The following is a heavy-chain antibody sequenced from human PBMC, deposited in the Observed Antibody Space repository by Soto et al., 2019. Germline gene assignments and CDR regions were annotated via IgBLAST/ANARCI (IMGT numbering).Heavy chain of an antibody. CDR3: ARAPYGGSLDY. CDR2: INAGNGNA. V-gene: IGHV1-3*01. CDR1: GYTFSRYA. J-gene: IGHJ4*02. D-gene: IGHD4-17*01. Sequence: ASVKVSCKASGYTFSRYAMHWVRQAPGQRLEWMGWINAGNGNAYYSQKFQGRVTITRDTSASIAYMELSSLRSEDTAVYYCARAPYGGSLDYWGQGMLVTVSS.